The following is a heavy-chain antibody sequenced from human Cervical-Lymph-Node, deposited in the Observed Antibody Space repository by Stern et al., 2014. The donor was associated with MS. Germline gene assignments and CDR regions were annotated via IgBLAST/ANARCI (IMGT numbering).Heavy chain of an antibody. J-gene: IGHJ6*02. CDR2: IYYSGAT. D-gene: IGHD1-1*01. V-gene: IGHV4-31*03. CDR3: ARELSGMYGMDV. CDR1: GGSINNGDYY. Sequence: DQLVESGPGLVKPSQTLSLTCTVSGGSINNGDYYWSWVRQHPGKGLEWLWYIYYSGATSYNPSLKGRLTISVDTSKRHFSLKLTSVTAADTAVYYCARELSGMYGMDVWGQGTTVTVSS.